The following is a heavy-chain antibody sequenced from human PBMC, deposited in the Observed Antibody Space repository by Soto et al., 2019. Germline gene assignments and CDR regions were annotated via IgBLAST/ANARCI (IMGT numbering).Heavy chain of an antibody. CDR2: IIPILGIA. J-gene: IGHJ3*02. Sequence: QVQLVQSGAEVKKPGSSVKVSCKASGGTFSSYTISWVRQAPGQGLEWMGRIIPILGIANYAQKFQGRVTITADKSTSTAYMELRSLRSEDTAVYYCTFWSGKTSDAFDIWGQGTMVTVSS. CDR3: TFWSGKTSDAFDI. CDR1: GGTFSSYT. V-gene: IGHV1-69*02. D-gene: IGHD3-3*01.